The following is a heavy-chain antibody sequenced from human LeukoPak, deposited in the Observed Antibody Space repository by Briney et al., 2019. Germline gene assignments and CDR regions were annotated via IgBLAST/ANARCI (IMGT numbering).Heavy chain of an antibody. CDR3: ASFTGSARTL. CDR2: IYYSGST. D-gene: IGHD3-10*01. V-gene: IGHV4-61*01. Sequence: SETLSLTCTVSGGSVSSGSYYWSWIRQPPGKGLEWIGYIYYSGSTNYNPSLKSRVTISVDTSKNQFSLKLSSVTAADTAVYYCASFTGSARTLWGQGTLVTVSS. CDR1: GGSVSSGSYY. J-gene: IGHJ4*02.